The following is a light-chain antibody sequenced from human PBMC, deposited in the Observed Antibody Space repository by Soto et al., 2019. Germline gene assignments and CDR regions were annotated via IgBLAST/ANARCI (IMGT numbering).Light chain of an antibody. CDR1: SGSIATNY. Sequence: NFMLTQTHSVSESPGKTVTITCTRSSGSIATNYVQWYQQRPGSAPTTVIYENDQRPSGVPDRFSGSIDSSSNSASLSISGLKAEDEADYHCQSYQNINHAVVFGGGTKLTVL. CDR3: QSYQNINHAVV. CDR2: END. J-gene: IGLJ2*01. V-gene: IGLV6-57*03.